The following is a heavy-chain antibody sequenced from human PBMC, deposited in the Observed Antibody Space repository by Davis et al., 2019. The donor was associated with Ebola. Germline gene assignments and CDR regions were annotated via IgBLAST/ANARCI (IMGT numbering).Heavy chain of an antibody. CDR1: GYTFTGYY. CDR3: ARAGITIFGVPRVAYYYYMDV. J-gene: IGHJ6*03. V-gene: IGHV1-2*02. Sequence: ASVKVSCKASGYTFTGYYMHWVRQAPGQGLEWMGWINPNSGGTNYAQKFQGRVTMTRDTSISTAYMELSRLRSDDTAVYYCARAGITIFGVPRVAYYYYMDVWGKGTTVTVSS. D-gene: IGHD3-3*01. CDR2: INPNSGGT.